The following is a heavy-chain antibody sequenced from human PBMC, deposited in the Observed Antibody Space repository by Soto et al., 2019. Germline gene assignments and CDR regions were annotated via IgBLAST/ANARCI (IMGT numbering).Heavy chain of an antibody. CDR2: IWYDGSNK. V-gene: IGHV3-33*01. D-gene: IGHD4-4*01. Sequence: GALRLSCAASGFTFSSYGMHWVRQAPGKGLEWVAVIWYDGSNKYYADSVKGRFTISRDNSKNTLYLQMNSLRAEDTAVYYCARGGGVDDYRLHYYYYYGMDVWGQGTTVTVSS. CDR1: GFTFSSYG. J-gene: IGHJ6*02. CDR3: ARGGGVDDYRLHYYYYYGMDV.